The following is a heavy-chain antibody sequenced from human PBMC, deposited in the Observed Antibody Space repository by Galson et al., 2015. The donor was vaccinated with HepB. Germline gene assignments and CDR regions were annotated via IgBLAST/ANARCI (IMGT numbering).Heavy chain of an antibody. CDR2: ISTYNGNT. V-gene: IGHV1-18*04. Sequence: SVKVSCKASGYTFTSYGISWVRQAPGQGLEWMGWISTYNGNTNYAQNLQGRVTMTTDTSTSTAYMELRSLRSDDTAVYYCARSSEMATITSDWGQGTLVTVSS. D-gene: IGHD5-24*01. CDR1: GYTFTSYG. CDR3: ARSSEMATITSD. J-gene: IGHJ4*02.